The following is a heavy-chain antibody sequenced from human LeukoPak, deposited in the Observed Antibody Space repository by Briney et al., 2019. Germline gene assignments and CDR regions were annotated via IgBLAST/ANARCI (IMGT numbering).Heavy chain of an antibody. V-gene: IGHV4-39*01. D-gene: IGHD1-26*01. CDR2: IYYNGKT. CDR1: GGAITDSNYY. J-gene: IGHJ3*02. CDR3: ARYSGSHYAFDI. Sequence: PSETLSLTCTVSGGAITDSNYYWGWIRQPPGEGLEWIGNIYYNGKTFYNESVESRVTISVDTSKNQFSLKLNSVTAAGTALFYCARYSGSHYAFDIWGQGTMVTVSS.